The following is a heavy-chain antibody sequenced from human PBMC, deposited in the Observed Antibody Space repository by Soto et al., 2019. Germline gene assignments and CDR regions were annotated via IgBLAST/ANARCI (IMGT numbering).Heavy chain of an antibody. CDR2: IYFSGSGPS. D-gene: IGHD2-15*01. J-gene: IGHJ4*02. V-gene: IGHV4-39*01. CDR1: GDFISNPTYY. CDR3: GKVLVAATNNTDSDS. Sequence: SETMSLTCSVSGDFISNPTYYWAWVRQAPGKGLEWAGRIYFSGSGPSHYNPSLKRRRTISVDPSKNQCSLKLTCATAAYTALYSCGKVLVAATNNTDSDSWGPGILVTVSS.